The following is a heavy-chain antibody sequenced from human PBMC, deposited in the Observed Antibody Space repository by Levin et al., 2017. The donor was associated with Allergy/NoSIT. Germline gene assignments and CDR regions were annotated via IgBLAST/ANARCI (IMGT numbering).Heavy chain of an antibody. Sequence: GGSLRLSCAASGFTFSPYYMHWVRQAPGKGLAWVSNIHSDTTITNYADSVKGRFTISRDNAKNTLYPQMNSLRAEDTAVYYCVRGGCSSTSCLDYWGQGTLVTVSS. CDR1: GFTFSPYY. CDR2: IHSDTTIT. CDR3: VRGGCSSTSCLDY. V-gene: IGHV3-74*01. D-gene: IGHD2-2*01. J-gene: IGHJ4*02.